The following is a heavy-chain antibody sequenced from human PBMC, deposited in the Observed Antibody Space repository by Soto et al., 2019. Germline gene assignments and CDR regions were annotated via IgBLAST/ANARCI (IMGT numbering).Heavy chain of an antibody. Sequence: QVQLVESGGGVVQPGRSLRLSCVTSGFTFNNYPMYWVRQAPGKGLEWVAVISFDGSNKYYADSVRGRFTISRDNPKNTLYLQRNSLGVEDTAVYYCARDFWSGSWYGVGYWGQGTLVTVSS. V-gene: IGHV3-30-3*01. D-gene: IGHD6-13*01. CDR3: ARDFWSGSWYGVGY. J-gene: IGHJ4*02. CDR2: ISFDGSNK. CDR1: GFTFNNYP.